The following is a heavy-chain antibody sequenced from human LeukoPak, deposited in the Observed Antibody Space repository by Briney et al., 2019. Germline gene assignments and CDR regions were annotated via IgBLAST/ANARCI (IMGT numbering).Heavy chain of an antibody. Sequence: SSETLSLTCNLSGASISSYYSRWLPQPPPKALEWIGDIYNNGSTNYNPSLKSRVTITVDTSKNQFSLKLSSVTAADTAVYYCARAAPPYCGGDCYGNYFDYWGQGTLVTVSS. D-gene: IGHD2-21*02. V-gene: IGHV4-59*01. CDR1: GASISSYY. CDR3: ARAAPPYCGGDCYGNYFDY. CDR2: IYNNGST. J-gene: IGHJ4*02.